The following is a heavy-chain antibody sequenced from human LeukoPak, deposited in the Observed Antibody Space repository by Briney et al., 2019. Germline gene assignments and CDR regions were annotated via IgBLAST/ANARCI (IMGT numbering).Heavy chain of an antibody. D-gene: IGHD3-10*01. J-gene: IGHJ6*02. Sequence: GGSLRLSCAASGFTFSNYWMHWVRKAPGKGLVWVSRINSDGSSTTYADSVKGRFTISRDNAKNTLYLQMNSLRAEDTAVYYCARDYGRSRDYGMDVWGQRTTVTVSS. V-gene: IGHV3-74*01. CDR2: INSDGSST. CDR3: ARDYGRSRDYGMDV. CDR1: GFTFSNYW.